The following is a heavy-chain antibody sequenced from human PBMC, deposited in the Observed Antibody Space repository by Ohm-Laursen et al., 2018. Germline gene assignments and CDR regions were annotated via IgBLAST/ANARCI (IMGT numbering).Heavy chain of an antibody. J-gene: IGHJ4*02. CDR1: GFTLSDYY. Sequence: GSLRLSCAASGFTLSDYYMSWIRKAPGKGLEWLSYISSSGSTIYDADSVRGRFTISRDNAKNSLFLQLQSLRAEDTAIYYCARGSSYYYSFDSWGQGTLVTVS. CDR3: ARGSSYYYSFDS. D-gene: IGHD3-22*01. CDR2: ISSSGSTI. V-gene: IGHV3-11*01.